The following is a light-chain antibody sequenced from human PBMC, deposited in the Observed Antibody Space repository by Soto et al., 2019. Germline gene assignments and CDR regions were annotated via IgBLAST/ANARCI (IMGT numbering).Light chain of an antibody. J-gene: IGKJ5*01. CDR3: QQTYSTPIT. CDR1: QSISNY. CDR2: AAS. Sequence: DLQMPPSPSTLSASVGDRATIACRASQSISNYLNWYQQRPGKAPKLLIYAASSLQSGVPSRFSGSGSGTDFTLTISSLQPEDFVTYYCQQTYSTPITFGQGTRLEIK. V-gene: IGKV1-39*01.